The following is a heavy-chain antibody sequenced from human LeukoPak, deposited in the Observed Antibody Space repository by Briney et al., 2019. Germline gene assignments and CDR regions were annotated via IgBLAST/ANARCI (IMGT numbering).Heavy chain of an antibody. J-gene: IGHJ3*02. D-gene: IGHD3-22*01. V-gene: IGHV3-23*01. Sequence: GGSLRLSCAASGFTFSSYAMSWVRQAPGKGPEWVSAISGSGGSTYYADSVKGRFTISRDNSKNTLYLQMNSLRAEDTAVYYCAKDLSAGYYDSSGYYGAPDAFDIWGQGTMVTVSS. CDR3: AKDLSAGYYDSSGYYGAPDAFDI. CDR1: GFTFSSYA. CDR2: ISGSGGST.